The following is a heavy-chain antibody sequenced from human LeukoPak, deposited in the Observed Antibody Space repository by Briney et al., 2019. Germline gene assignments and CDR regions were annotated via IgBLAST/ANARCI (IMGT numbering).Heavy chain of an antibody. J-gene: IGHJ4*02. Sequence: GGSLRLSSAASGFTFSSYWMSWVRQAPGKGLEWVANIRQDGSEKYYVDSVKGRFTISRDNAKNSLYLQMNSLRAEDTAVYYCARVVGGSGSYQYAFDYWGQGTLVTVSS. V-gene: IGHV3-7*03. CDR2: IRQDGSEK. CDR3: ARVVGGSGSYQYAFDY. D-gene: IGHD1-26*01. CDR1: GFTFSSYW.